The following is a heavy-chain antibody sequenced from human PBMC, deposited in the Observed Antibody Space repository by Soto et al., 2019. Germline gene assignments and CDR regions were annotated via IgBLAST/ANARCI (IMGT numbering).Heavy chain of an antibody. CDR2: IYPGDSDT. D-gene: IGHD3-10*01. J-gene: IGHJ5*02. V-gene: IGHV5-51*01. CDR3: ARQNSVIRGPLTNTWFDP. CDR1: GYTFTSFW. Sequence: VQLVQSRAEVKKPGESLIISCKASGYTFTSFWIAWVRQMPGKGLEWMGIIYPGDSDTRDSPSFQGQVTISADKSISTAFLQWSSLKASDIAIYYCARQNSVIRGPLTNTWFDPWGQGTLVTVSS.